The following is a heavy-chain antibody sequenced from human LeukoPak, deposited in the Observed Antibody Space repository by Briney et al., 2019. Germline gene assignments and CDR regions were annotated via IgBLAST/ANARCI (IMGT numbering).Heavy chain of an antibody. CDR2: IKSDGSST. D-gene: IGHD1-26*01. J-gene: IGHJ3*02. CDR3: ARRGAATDAFDI. Sequence: PGGSLRLSCAASGFTFSSYWMHWVRQAPGKGLVWVSRIKSDGSSTSYADSVKGRFTISRDNAKNTLYLQMNSLRAEDTAVYYCARRGAATDAFDIWGQGIMVTVSS. V-gene: IGHV3-74*01. CDR1: GFTFSSYW.